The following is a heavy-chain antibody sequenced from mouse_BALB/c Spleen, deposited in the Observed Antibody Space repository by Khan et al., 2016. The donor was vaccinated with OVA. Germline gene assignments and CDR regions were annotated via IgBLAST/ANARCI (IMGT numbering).Heavy chain of an antibody. D-gene: IGHD2-14*01. CDR1: GYTFTSYD. J-gene: IGHJ3*01. CDR2: MFPGDGST. Sequence: QVQLQQPGAELVKPGASVKLSCKASGYTFTSYDINWVRQRPEQGLEWIGWMFPGDGSTKYNENFKGKATLTTDKSSSTAYMQLSRLTSEDSGALCCARGGYGGFAYGGQGTLVTVAA. V-gene: IGHV1-85*01. CDR3: ARGGYGGFAY.